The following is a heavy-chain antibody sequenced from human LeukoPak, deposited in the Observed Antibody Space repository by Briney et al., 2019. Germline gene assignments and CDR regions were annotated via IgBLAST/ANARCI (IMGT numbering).Heavy chain of an antibody. CDR1: GFTFSNYG. CDR3: ARVGIRFLEQYYFDY. D-gene: IGHD3-3*01. CDR2: ISTSSSYI. J-gene: IGHJ4*02. V-gene: IGHV3-21*01. Sequence: PGGSLRLSCAASGFTFSNYGMHWVRQAPGKGLEWLSYISTSSSYIYYADPVKGRFTVSRDNAMNSLFLQMNSLIAEDTAVYYCARVGIRFLEQYYFDYWGQGTLVTVSS.